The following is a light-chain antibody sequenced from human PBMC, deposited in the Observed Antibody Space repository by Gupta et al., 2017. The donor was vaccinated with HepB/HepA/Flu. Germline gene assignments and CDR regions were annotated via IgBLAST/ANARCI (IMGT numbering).Light chain of an antibody. CDR2: DAS. Sequence: DIQMTQSPSSLSASVGDRVTITCQASQDISNYLNWYQQKPAKAPKLLIYDASNLETGVPSRCSGSGSGTDFTVTISSLQPEDIATYYCQQYDNLHSFGQGTKLEIK. J-gene: IGKJ2*03. CDR1: QDISNY. CDR3: QQYDNLHS. V-gene: IGKV1-33*01.